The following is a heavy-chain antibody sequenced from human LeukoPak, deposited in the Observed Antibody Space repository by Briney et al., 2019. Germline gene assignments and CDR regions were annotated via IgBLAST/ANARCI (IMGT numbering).Heavy chain of an antibody. CDR3: TTYSSSNGREFQY. V-gene: IGHV3-11*04. J-gene: IGHJ1*01. Sequence: GGSLRLSCAASGFTFSDYYMSWIRQAPGKGLEWVSYISSSGSTIYYADSVKGRFTISRDNAKNSLYLQMNSLRAEDTAVYYCTTYSSSNGREFQYWGQGTLVTVSS. CDR1: GFTFSDYY. D-gene: IGHD2-2*01. CDR2: ISSSGSTI.